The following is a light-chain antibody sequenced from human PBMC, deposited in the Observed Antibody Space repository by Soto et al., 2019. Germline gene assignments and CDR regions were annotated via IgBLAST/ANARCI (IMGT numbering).Light chain of an antibody. CDR1: SSDVGGYNY. Sequence: QSALTQPRSVSGSPGQSVTISCTGTSSDVGGYNYVPWYQQHPGKAPKLMIYDVSKRPSGVPDRFSGSKSGNTASLTISGLQAEDEADYYCCSYAGSYTSSYFFGTGTKATVL. V-gene: IGLV2-11*01. J-gene: IGLJ1*01. CDR2: DVS. CDR3: CSYAGSYTSSYF.